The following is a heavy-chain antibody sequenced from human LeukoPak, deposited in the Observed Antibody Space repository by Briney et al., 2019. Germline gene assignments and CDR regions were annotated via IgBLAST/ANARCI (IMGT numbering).Heavy chain of an antibody. CDR2: IYPGDSDS. CDR1: GYSFTTYW. J-gene: IGHJ6*04. V-gene: IGHV5-51*01. CDR3: ARLITMVRGVIHYYYGMDV. D-gene: IGHD3-10*01. Sequence: GESLKISCKGSGYSFTTYWIGWVRQMPGKGLEWMGIIYPGDSDSRYSPSFQGQVTISVDKSTSTAYLQWSSLKASDTAMYYCARLITMVRGVIHYYYGMDVWGKGTTVTVSS.